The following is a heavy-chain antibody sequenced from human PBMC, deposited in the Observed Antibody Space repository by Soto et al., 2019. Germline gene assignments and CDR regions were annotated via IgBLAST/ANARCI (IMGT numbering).Heavy chain of an antibody. Sequence: EVRLVESGGGLVKPGESLRLSCAASGFTLSSYTMHWVRQAPGKGLEWVASISESRTSIYYADSVKGRFTISRDSAENSLFLQMTSLTAADTAVYDCARPSTQTRFWNWFDPWGQGTLVTVSS. J-gene: IGHJ5*02. CDR3: ARPSTQTRFWNWFDP. V-gene: IGHV3-21*02. CDR1: GFTLSSYT. CDR2: ISESRTSI.